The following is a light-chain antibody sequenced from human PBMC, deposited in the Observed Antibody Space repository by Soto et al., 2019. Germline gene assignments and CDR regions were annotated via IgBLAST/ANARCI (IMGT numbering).Light chain of an antibody. CDR3: QQYVISVT. J-gene: IGKJ5*01. CDR2: GAS. Sequence: EIVLTQSPVTLSVWPGERATLSFRASQTVSITYLTWYQQKPGQAPRLLIYGASNRATGIPERFSGSGSGTDFTLTISRLEPQDSAIYYCQQYVISVTFGQGTRLEIK. CDR1: QTVSITY. V-gene: IGKV3-20*01.